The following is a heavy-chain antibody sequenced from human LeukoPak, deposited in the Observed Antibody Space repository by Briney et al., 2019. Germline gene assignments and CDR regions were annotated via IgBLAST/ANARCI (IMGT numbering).Heavy chain of an antibody. CDR1: GFTFSSYP. CDR2: INNRGSST. V-gene: IGHV3-23*01. D-gene: IGHD4-17*01. J-gene: IGHJ4*02. Sequence: GGSLRLSCAASGFTFSSYPMSWVRQAPGEGLEWLSAINNRGSSTYYAGSVKDRFTISRDNSENTLYLQMNSLTVDDTAVYFCAKERQTGDYFTSDYWGQGTLVTVSS. CDR3: AKERQTGDYFTSDY.